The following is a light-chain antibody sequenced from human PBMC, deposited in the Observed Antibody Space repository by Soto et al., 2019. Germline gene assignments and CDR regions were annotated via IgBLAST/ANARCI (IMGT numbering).Light chain of an antibody. J-gene: IGKJ2*01. CDR1: QSISTW. V-gene: IGKV1-5*03. Sequence: DIQMTQSPSTLSASVGDRVTITCRASQSISTWLAWYQQKPGKAPKLLIYKASSLRDGVPSRFSGSDSGTEFNLTIYRLQPDDFASYYCQQYNGYPHTFGQGTKLEIK. CDR2: KAS. CDR3: QQYNGYPHT.